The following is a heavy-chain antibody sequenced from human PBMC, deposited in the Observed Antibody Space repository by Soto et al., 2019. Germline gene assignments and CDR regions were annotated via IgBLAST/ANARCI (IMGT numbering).Heavy chain of an antibody. V-gene: IGHV1-69*02. J-gene: IGHJ3*02. Sequence: QVQLVQSGAEVKKPGSSVKVSCKDSGGTFSTYSMFWVRQAPGQGLEWMGRIIPMLSIRNYAQRFQDRDTITADKSTATAHMELSSLRSEDTAMYYCTIGSWSGAVFDIWGKGTMVTVSS. CDR3: TIGSWSGAVFDI. CDR2: IIPMLSIR. CDR1: GGTFSTYS. D-gene: IGHD6-19*01.